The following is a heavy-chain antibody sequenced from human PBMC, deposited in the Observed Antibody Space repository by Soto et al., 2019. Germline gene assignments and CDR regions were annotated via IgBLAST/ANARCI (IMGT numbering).Heavy chain of an antibody. Sequence: GGSLRLSCVASGFTFSSFEMNWIRQAPGKGPEWIAVINPSGRTTYYADSVKGRFTISRDNAKNSLYLQMNSLTDADTAMYHCVRNVQFEFDFWGQGTLVTVSS. CDR1: GFTFSSFE. CDR2: INPSGRTT. V-gene: IGHV3-48*03. CDR3: VRNVQFEFDF. J-gene: IGHJ4*02.